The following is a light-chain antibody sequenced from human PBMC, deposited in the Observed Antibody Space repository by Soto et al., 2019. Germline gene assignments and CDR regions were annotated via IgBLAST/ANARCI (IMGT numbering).Light chain of an antibody. CDR1: QSISSW. V-gene: IGKV1-5*01. CDR2: DAS. J-gene: IGKJ1*01. CDR3: QQYNSYSAT. Sequence: DIQMTQSPSTLSASVGDRVTITCRASQSISSWLAWYQQKPGKAPELLIYDASSLESGVPSRFSGSGSGTEFTLTISGLQPDDFATYYCQQYNSYSATFGQGTKVDIK.